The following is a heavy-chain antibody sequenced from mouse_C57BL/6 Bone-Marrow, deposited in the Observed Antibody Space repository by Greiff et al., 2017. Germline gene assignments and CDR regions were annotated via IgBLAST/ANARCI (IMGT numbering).Heavy chain of an antibody. D-gene: IGHD2-4*01. V-gene: IGHV1-55*01. Sequence: VQLQQPGAEFVKPGASVKMSCKASGFTFNSYGITWVKQRPGQGLEWIGDISPGSGSTNYNETFKSKATLTVDKDASTAYMQHSSLTSEDEAVYDCARGDYPFAYWGQGTLVTVSA. CDR1: GFTFNSYG. CDR3: ARGDYPFAY. J-gene: IGHJ3*01. CDR2: ISPGSGST.